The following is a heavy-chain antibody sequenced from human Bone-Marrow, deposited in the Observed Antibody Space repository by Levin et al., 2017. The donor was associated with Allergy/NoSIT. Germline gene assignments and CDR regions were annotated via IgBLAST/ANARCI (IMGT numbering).Heavy chain of an antibody. V-gene: IGHV3-23*01. CDR1: GFTFSKYA. CDR3: AKGGYCGSPSCYQVFHYGLDV. Sequence: RPGGSLRLSCVASGFTFSKYAMTWVRQAPGKGLEWVSAIRGPTGTVYYADSVRGRFSISRDNSRNTLYLQMDSLTGDDTAVYYCAKGGYCGSPSCYQVFHYGLDVWGQGTTVTVSS. J-gene: IGHJ6*02. D-gene: IGHD2-2*01. CDR2: IRGPTGTV.